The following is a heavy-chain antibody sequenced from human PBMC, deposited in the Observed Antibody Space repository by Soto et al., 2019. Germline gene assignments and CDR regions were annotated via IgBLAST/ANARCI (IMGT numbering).Heavy chain of an antibody. V-gene: IGHV3-30*03. CDR2: ISSDGSNK. CDR3: ASKVSVAA. D-gene: IGHD2-15*01. J-gene: IGHJ4*02. Sequence: QVQLVESGGGVVQPGRSLRLSCAASGFTFSSYGMHWVRQAPGKGLEWVAFISSDGSNKYYADSVKDRFTISRDNSKNTLYLQMDSLRAEDTAVYYCASKVSVAAWGQGTLVTISS. CDR1: GFTFSSYG.